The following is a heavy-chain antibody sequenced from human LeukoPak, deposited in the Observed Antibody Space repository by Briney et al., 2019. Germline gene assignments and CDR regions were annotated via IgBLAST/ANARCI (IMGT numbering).Heavy chain of an antibody. Sequence: GGSLRLSCAASGFTFSSYGMHWVRQAPGKGLEWVAVIWYDGSNKYYADSVKGRFTISRDNSKNTLYLQMNSLRAEDTAVYYCARGSAHYYDSSGYFAYRGQGTLVTVSS. CDR1: GFTFSSYG. CDR2: IWYDGSNK. D-gene: IGHD3-22*01. J-gene: IGHJ4*02. V-gene: IGHV3-33*01. CDR3: ARGSAHYYDSSGYFAY.